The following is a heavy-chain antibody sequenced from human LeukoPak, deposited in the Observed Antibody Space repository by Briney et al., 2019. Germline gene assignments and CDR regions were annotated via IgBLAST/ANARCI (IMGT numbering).Heavy chain of an antibody. CDR2: IIPIFGTA. CDR1: GGTFSSYA. V-gene: IGHV1-69*01. CDR3: ARVGKYYDSSGYYPY. J-gene: IGHJ4*02. Sequence: SVKVSCKASGGTFSSYAISWVRQAPGQGLEWMGGIIPIFGTANYAQKFQGRVTITADESTSTAYMELSSLRSEDTAVYYYARVGKYYDSSGYYPYWGQGTLVTVSS. D-gene: IGHD3-22*01.